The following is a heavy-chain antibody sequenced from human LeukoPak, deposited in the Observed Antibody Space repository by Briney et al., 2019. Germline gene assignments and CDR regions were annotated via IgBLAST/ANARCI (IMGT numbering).Heavy chain of an antibody. V-gene: IGHV4-59*12. CDR2: IYYSGST. J-gene: IGHJ3*02. CDR3: ARPGRGGDWSDAFDI. Sequence: SETLSLTCTVSGGSISSYYWSWIRQPPGKGLEWIGYIYYSGSTNYNPSLKSRVTISVDTSKNQFSLKLSSVTAADTAVYYCARPGRGGDWSDAFDIWGQGTMVTVSS. CDR1: GGSISSYY. D-gene: IGHD2-21*02.